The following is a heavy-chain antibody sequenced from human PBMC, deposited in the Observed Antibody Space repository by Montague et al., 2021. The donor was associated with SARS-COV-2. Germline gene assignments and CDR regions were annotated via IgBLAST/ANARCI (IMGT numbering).Heavy chain of an antibody. V-gene: IGHV4-61*02. J-gene: IGHJ6*02. D-gene: IGHD3-22*01. Sequence: SETLSLTCTVSGGSISSGSYYWTWIRQPAGKGLEWIGRIYTSGSANYNASLKSRVTISLDTSKNQFSLKLSSVTAADTAVYYCARDRECYDASDYSGVYYYYGMDVWGQGTTVTVSS. CDR3: ARDRECYDASDYSGVYYYYGMDV. CDR2: IYTSGSA. CDR1: GGSISSGSYY.